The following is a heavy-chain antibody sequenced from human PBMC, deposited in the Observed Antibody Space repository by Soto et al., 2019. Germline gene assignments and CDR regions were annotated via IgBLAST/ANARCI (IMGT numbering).Heavy chain of an antibody. CDR2: ISDSGGLT. CDR3: ARRAFGSSRTFDI. CDR1: GFAFSSHP. D-gene: IGHD6-6*01. V-gene: IGHV3-23*01. Sequence: GGSLRLSCAASGFAFSSHPMSWVRQAPERGLEWVSGISDSGGLTYNADSVKGRFTISRDNSKNTLYLQMNSLRAEDTALYYCARRAFGSSRTFDIWGQGTMVTVSS. J-gene: IGHJ3*02.